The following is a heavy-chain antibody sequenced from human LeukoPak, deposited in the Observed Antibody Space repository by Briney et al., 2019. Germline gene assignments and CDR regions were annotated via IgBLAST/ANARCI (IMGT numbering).Heavy chain of an antibody. CDR3: AKDIGPLVGATTLDY. CDR1: GFTFDDYA. D-gene: IGHD1-26*01. Sequence: QPGGSLRLSCAASGFTFDDYAMHWVRQAPGKGLEWVSGISWNSGSIGYADSVKGRFTISRDNAKNSLYLQMNSLRAEDTALYYCAKDIGPLVGATTLDYWDQGTLVTVSS. V-gene: IGHV3-9*01. CDR2: ISWNSGSI. J-gene: IGHJ4*02.